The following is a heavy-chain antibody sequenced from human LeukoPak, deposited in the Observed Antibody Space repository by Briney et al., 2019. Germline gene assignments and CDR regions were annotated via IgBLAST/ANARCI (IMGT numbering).Heavy chain of an antibody. D-gene: IGHD1-26*01. Sequence: SETLSLTCAVYGGSFSGYYWSWIRQPPGKGLEWIGEINHSGSTNYNPSLKSRVTISVDTSKNQFSLKLSSVTAADTPVYYSARHVGGSYYVLDYWGQGTLVTVSS. V-gene: IGHV4-34*01. CDR3: ARHVGGSYYVLDY. J-gene: IGHJ4*02. CDR2: INHSGST. CDR1: GGSFSGYY.